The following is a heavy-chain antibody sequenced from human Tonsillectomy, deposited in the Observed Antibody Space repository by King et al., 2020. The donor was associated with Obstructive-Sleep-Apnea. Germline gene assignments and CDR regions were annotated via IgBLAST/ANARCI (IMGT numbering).Heavy chain of an antibody. Sequence: VQLVESGGGLVQPGGSLRLSCAASGFTFIRYSMNWVRQAPGKGLEGVSYISSSSSTIYYADYVKGRLTISRDNAKNSLYLQMNSLRAEDTAVYYCARSGSYDYWGQGTLVTVSS. CDR1: GFTFIRYS. D-gene: IGHD1-26*01. V-gene: IGHV3-48*04. J-gene: IGHJ4*02. CDR2: ISSSSSTI. CDR3: ARSGSYDY.